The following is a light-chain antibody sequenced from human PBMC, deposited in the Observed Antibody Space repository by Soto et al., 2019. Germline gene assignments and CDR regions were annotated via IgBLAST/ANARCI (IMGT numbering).Light chain of an antibody. CDR3: QVWDRSNDHYV. CDR2: DDS. CDR1: DIESKS. V-gene: IGLV3-21*02. Sequence: SYELTQPPSVSVAPGQTASITCGGNDIESKSVHWYQQKPGQAPVLVVYDDSDRPSGIPERFSGSNSGNTATLTIRRVEAGDEAEYYCQVWDRSNDHYVFRNGTKLTVL. J-gene: IGLJ1*01.